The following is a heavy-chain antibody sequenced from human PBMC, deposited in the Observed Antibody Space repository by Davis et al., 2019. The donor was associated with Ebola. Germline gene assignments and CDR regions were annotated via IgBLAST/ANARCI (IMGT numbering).Heavy chain of an antibody. CDR2: ISYDGSNK. CDR3: ARGNSIHYYYYGMDV. J-gene: IGHJ6*02. D-gene: IGHD1/OR15-1a*01. CDR1: GFTSSTYA. Sequence: PGGSLRLSCAASGFTSSTYAMHWVRQAPGKGLEWVAVISYDGSNKYYVDSVKGRFTISRDNSKNTLYLQMGSLRAEDMAVYYCARGNSIHYYYYGMDVWGQGTTVTVSS. V-gene: IGHV3-30*14.